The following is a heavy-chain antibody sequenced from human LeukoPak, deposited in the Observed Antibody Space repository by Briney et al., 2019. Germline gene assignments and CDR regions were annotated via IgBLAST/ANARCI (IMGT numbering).Heavy chain of an antibody. CDR2: ISAYNGNA. Sequence: ASVKVSCKASGYTFTNHGITWVRQVPGQGLEWLGWISAYNGNANYAQNLQDRVTLTSDTSTSTAYMELRSLRSDDTGIYYCARTPKRFGELYQPGDSWGQGTLLTVSS. CDR3: ARTPKRFGELYQPGDS. J-gene: IGHJ4*02. D-gene: IGHD3-10*01. CDR1: GYTFTNHG. V-gene: IGHV1-18*01.